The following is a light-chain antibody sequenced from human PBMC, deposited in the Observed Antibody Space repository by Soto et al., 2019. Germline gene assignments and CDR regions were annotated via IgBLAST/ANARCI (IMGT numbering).Light chain of an antibody. CDR3: QQRSGWPLT. V-gene: IGKV3-11*01. CDR2: DAS. Sequence: EIVLTQSPATLSLSPGERAALSCRSSQGVGRFLAWYQQKPGQAPSLLIYDASNRATGIPARFSGSGSGTDFALAINNLEPEDFAVYYCQQRSGWPLTFGGGTKVEIK. J-gene: IGKJ4*01. CDR1: QGVGRF.